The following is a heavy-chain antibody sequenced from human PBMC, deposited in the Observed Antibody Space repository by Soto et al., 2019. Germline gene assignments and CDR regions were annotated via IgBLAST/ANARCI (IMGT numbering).Heavy chain of an antibody. CDR3: ARPLWFGTNWFDP. D-gene: IGHD3-10*01. V-gene: IGHV1-3*01. CDR2: INAGNGNT. CDR1: GYSFTSYG. J-gene: IGHJ5*02. Sequence: QVQLVQSGAEVKKPGASVKVSWKASGYSFTSYGMHWVREAPGQRLEWMGWINAGNGNTKYSQKFQGRVTITRDTSASTAYMELSSLRSEVTAVYYCARPLWFGTNWFDPWGQGTLVTVSS.